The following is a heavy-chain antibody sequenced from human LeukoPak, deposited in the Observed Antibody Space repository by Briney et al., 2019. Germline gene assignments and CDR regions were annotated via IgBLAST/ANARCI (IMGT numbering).Heavy chain of an antibody. CDR2: INHSGST. CDR3: ARGRRWLQLVSPYYFDY. Sequence: KPSETLSLTCAVYGGSFSGYYWSWIRQPPGKGLEWIGEINHSGSTNYNPSLKSRVTISVDTSKNQFSLKLSSVTAADTAVYYCARGRRWLQLVSPYYFDYWGQGTLVTVTS. J-gene: IGHJ4*02. D-gene: IGHD5-24*01. V-gene: IGHV4-34*01. CDR1: GGSFSGYY.